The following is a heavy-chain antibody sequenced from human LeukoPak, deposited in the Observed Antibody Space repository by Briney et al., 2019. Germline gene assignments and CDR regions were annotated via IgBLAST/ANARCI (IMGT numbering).Heavy chain of an antibody. V-gene: IGHV3-30*02. CDR2: IRYDGSNK. J-gene: IGHJ4*02. D-gene: IGHD3-3*01. CDR1: GFTFSSYG. Sequence: GGSLRLSCAASGFTFSSYGMHWVRQAPGKGLEWVAFIRYDGSNKYYADSVKGRFTISRDNSKNTLYLQMNSLRAEDTAVYYCAKSGGVGTYYDFWSGYSDYYFDYWGQGTLVTVSS. CDR3: AKSGGVGTYYDFWSGYSDYYFDY.